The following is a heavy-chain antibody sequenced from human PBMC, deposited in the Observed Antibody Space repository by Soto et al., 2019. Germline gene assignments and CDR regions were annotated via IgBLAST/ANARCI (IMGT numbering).Heavy chain of an antibody. V-gene: IGHV3-33*01. CDR2: IWYDGSNK. CDR1: GFTFSSYG. Sequence: QVQLVESGGGVVQPGRSLRLSCAASGFTFSSYGMHWVRQAPGKGLEWVAVIWYDGSNKYYADSVKGRFTISRDNSKNKLYLQMNSLRAEDTAVYYCARGGVLVGTRLVSYGMDVWGQGTTVTVSS. D-gene: IGHD2-21*02. J-gene: IGHJ6*02. CDR3: ARGGVLVGTRLVSYGMDV.